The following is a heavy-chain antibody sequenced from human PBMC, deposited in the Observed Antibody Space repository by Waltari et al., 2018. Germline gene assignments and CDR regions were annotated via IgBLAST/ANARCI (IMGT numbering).Heavy chain of an antibody. J-gene: IGHJ3*02. CDR2: IYHSGIT. CDR1: GYCISSGYY. CDR3: ARPRIVGATFAFDI. Sequence: QVQLQESGPGLVKPSETLSLTCAVSGYCISSGYYWGWIRQPPGKGLEWIGSIYHSGITYYNPSLKSRVTISVDTSKNQFSLKLGSVTAADTAVYYCARPRIVGATFAFDIWGQGTMVTVSS. D-gene: IGHD1-26*01. V-gene: IGHV4-38-2*01.